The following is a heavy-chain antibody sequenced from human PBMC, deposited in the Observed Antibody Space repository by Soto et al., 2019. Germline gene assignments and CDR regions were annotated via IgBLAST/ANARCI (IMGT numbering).Heavy chain of an antibody. V-gene: IGHV1-69*13. J-gene: IGHJ5*02. CDR1: GGTFSSYA. Sequence: SVKVSCNASGGTFSSYAISWVRQAPGQGLEWMEGIIPIFGTANYAQKFQGRVTITADESTSTAYMELSSLRSEDTAVYYCARDGGSFGNWFDPWGQGTLVTVSS. CDR3: ARDGGSFGNWFDP. CDR2: IIPIFGTA. D-gene: IGHD3-16*01.